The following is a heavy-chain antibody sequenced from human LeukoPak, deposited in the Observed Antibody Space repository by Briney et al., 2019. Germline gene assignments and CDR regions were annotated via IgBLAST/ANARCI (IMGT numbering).Heavy chain of an antibody. J-gene: IGHJ4*02. V-gene: IGHV1-2*02. CDR3: ARDHRRGSTGYDMPAD. CDR2: INYRRCAT. Sequence: ASVTVSFKASVYTFVHYYLYWVRQARGQGREWMGWINYRRCATNYAQKFQDRVTMNKDPSLNTAYIELSRLRSDDTAVYYCARDHRRGSTGYDMPADWGQGTLVTVSS. D-gene: IGHD5-12*01. CDR1: VYTFVHYY.